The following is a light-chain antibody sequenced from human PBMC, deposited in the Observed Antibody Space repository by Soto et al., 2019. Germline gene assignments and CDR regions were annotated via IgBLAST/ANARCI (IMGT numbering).Light chain of an antibody. CDR2: GAS. CDR3: QQYGSSPYT. CDR1: QSVSSSF. J-gene: IGKJ2*01. V-gene: IGKV3-20*01. Sequence: EIVLTQSPGTLSLSPGERATLSCMASQSVSSSFLAWYQQKPGQAPMILIYGASNRATGIPDRFSGSGSGTDFTLTISRLEPEDFAVYYCQQYGSSPYTFGQGTKLEIK.